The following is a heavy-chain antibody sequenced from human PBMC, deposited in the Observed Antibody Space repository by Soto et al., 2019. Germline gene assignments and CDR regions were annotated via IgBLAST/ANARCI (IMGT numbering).Heavy chain of an antibody. CDR1: GYTFTSYD. V-gene: IGHV1-18*01. J-gene: IGHJ3*02. CDR3: ARADYGDDPGAFDI. D-gene: IGHD4-17*01. CDR2: ISAYNGNT. Sequence: GASVKVSCKASGYTFTSYDINWVRQATGQGLEWMGWISAYNGNTKYAQKLQGRVTMTTDTSTSTAYMELRSLRSDDTAVYYCARADYGDDPGAFDIWGQGTMVTVSS.